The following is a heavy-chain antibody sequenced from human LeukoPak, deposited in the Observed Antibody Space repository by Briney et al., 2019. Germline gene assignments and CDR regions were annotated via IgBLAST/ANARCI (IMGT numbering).Heavy chain of an antibody. J-gene: IGHJ4*02. CDR1: GFTFSSYA. CDR3: ARGSCSGGSCYSYYFDY. D-gene: IGHD2-15*01. V-gene: IGHV3-30-3*01. Sequence: GGSLRVSCAAPGFTFSSYAMHWVRQAPGKGLEWVAVISYDGSNKYYADSVKGRFTISRDNSKNTLYLQMNSLRAEDTAVYYCARGSCSGGSCYSYYFDYWGQGTLVTVSS. CDR2: ISYDGSNK.